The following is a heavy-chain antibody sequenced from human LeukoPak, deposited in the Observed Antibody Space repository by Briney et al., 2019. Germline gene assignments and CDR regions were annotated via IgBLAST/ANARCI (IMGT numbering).Heavy chain of an antibody. D-gene: IGHD6-6*01. CDR2: FSGSGGKT. CDR3: AKWKYSNSGIDDY. Sequence: PGGSLRLSCAASAFTFSSYALSWVRQAPGKGLEWVSAFSGSGGKTYFADSVKGRFTISRDNSKNTLYLQMNSLRAEDTAVYYCAKWKYSNSGIDDYWGQGTLVTVSS. CDR1: AFTFSSYA. J-gene: IGHJ4*02. V-gene: IGHV3-23*01.